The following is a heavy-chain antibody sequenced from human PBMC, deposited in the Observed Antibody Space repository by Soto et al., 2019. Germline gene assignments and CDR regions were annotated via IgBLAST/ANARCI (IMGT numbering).Heavy chain of an antibody. D-gene: IGHD6-6*01. CDR3: AKALGSSPTTYYYYGMDV. CDR1: GFTFSSYA. V-gene: IGHV3-23*01. J-gene: IGHJ6*02. CDR2: ISGSGGST. Sequence: GGSLRLSCAASGFTFSSYAMSWVRQAPGKGLEWVSAISGSGGSTYYADSVKGRFTISRDNSKNTLYLQMNSLRAEDTAVYYCAKALGSSPTTYYYYGMDVWGQGTTVTVSS.